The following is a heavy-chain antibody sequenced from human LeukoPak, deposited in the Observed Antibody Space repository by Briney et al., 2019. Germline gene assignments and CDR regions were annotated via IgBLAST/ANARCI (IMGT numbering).Heavy chain of an antibody. CDR3: AKDRLPLSSAYYYVPFDY. CDR2: ISGSGGST. V-gene: IGHV3-23*01. D-gene: IGHD3-22*01. Sequence: PGGSLRLSCAAPEFTFSSYAMSWVRQAPGKGLEWVSAISGSGGSTYYADSVKGRFTISRDNSKNTLYLQMHGLRAEDTAVYYCAKDRLPLSSAYYYVPFDYWGQGTLVTVSS. CDR1: EFTFSSYA. J-gene: IGHJ4*02.